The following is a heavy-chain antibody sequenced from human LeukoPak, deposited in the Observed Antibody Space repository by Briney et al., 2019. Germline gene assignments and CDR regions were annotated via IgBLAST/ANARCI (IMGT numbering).Heavy chain of an antibody. CDR2: ISGSGGST. J-gene: IGHJ5*02. Sequence: PGGSLRLSCAASGFTFSSYAMSWVRQAPGKGLEWVSAISGSGGSTYYADSVKGRFTISRDNSKNTPYLQMNSLRAEDTAVYYCAKDLSWYYGSGSPVWFDPWGQGTLVTVSS. V-gene: IGHV3-23*01. CDR1: GFTFSSYA. CDR3: AKDLSWYYGSGSPVWFDP. D-gene: IGHD3-10*01.